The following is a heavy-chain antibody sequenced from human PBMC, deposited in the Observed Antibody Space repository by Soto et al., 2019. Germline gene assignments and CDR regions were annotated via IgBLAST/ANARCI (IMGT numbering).Heavy chain of an antibody. CDR1: GFTFISYA. CDR3: ARGGGRHVATVTTYIYYYYGMDV. CDR2: ISCSGGST. J-gene: IGHJ6*02. Sequence: GGSLRLSCAASGFTFISYAMSWVRQAPGKGLEWVSAISCSGGSTYYADSVKGRFTISRDNSKNTLYLQMNSLRAEDTAVYYCARGGGRHVATVTTYIYYYYGMDVWGQGTTVTVSS. V-gene: IGHV3-23*01. D-gene: IGHD4-4*01.